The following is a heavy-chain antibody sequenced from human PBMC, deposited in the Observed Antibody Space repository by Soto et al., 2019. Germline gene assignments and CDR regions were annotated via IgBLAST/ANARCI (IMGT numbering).Heavy chain of an antibody. J-gene: IGHJ3*02. D-gene: IGHD3-10*01. CDR3: ARLWFGHLDAFDI. V-gene: IGHV4-31*01. CDR2: IYYSGST. Sequence: QVQLQESGPGLVKPSQTLSLTCTVSGGSISSGGYYWSWIRQHPGKGLEWIGYIYYSGSTYYNPSLKGLVXXSXDXXKNQFSLKLSSVTAADTAVYYCARLWFGHLDAFDIWGQGTMVTVSS. CDR1: GGSISSGGYY.